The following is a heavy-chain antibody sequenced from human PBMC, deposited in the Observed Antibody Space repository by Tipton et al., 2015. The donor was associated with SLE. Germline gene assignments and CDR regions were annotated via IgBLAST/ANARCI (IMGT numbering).Heavy chain of an antibody. D-gene: IGHD6-13*01. J-gene: IGHJ4*02. CDR2: IYTSGTT. CDR3: AGSSSWYYFDY. Sequence: PGLVKPSETLSLTCTVSGGSISSGSYYWSWIRQPAGKGLEWIGRIYTSGTTNYNPSLKSRVTISVDTSKNQFSLKLSSVTAADTAVYYCAGSSSWYYFDYWGQGTLVTVSS. CDR1: GGSISSGSYY. V-gene: IGHV4-61*02.